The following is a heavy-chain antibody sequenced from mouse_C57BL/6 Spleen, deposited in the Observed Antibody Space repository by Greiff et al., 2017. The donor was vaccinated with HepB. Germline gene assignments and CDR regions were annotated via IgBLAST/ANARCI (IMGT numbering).Heavy chain of an antibody. CDR2: ISDGGSYT. CDR3: ARDGGLRYFDY. D-gene: IGHD2-4*01. CDR1: GFTFSSYA. V-gene: IGHV5-4*01. Sequence: EVQGVESGGGLVKPGGSLKLSCAASGFTFSSYAMSWVRQTPGKRLEWVATISDGGSYTYYPDNVKGRFTISRDNAKNILYLQMSHLKSEDTAMYYCARDGGLRYFDYWGQGTTLTVSS. J-gene: IGHJ2*01.